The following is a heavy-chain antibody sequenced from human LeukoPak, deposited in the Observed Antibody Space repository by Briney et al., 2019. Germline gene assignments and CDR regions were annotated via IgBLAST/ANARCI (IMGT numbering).Heavy chain of an antibody. CDR3: ARGYASVYYYYYMDV. Sequence: PGGSLRLSCVVPGVRFSIYSMNWVRQAPGKGLEWVAYISGRTSTIYYADSVYGRYTISRDNAKNSLYLQMNSLRAEDTAVYYCARGYASVYYYYYMDVWGKGTTVTISS. D-gene: IGHD5-18*01. CDR2: ISGRTSTI. J-gene: IGHJ6*03. CDR1: GVRFSIYS. V-gene: IGHV3-48*01.